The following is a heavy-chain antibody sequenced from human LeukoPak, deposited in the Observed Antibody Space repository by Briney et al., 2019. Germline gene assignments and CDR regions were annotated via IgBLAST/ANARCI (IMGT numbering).Heavy chain of an antibody. D-gene: IGHD4-17*01. CDR3: ARSESYGIFDY. V-gene: IGHV1-69*13. CDR1: EGTFSSYA. CDR2: IIPIFGTA. Sequence: GASVKVSCKASEGTFSSYAISWVRQAPGQGLEWMGGIIPIFGTANYAQKFQGRVTITADESTSTAYMELSSLRSEDTAVYYCARSESYGIFDYWGQGTLVTVSS. J-gene: IGHJ4*02.